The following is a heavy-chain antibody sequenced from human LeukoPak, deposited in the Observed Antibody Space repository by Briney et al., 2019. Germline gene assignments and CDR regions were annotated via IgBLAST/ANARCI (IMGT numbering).Heavy chain of an antibody. Sequence: SETLSLTCTVSGGSISSYYWSWIRQPPGKGLEWIGYIYYSGSTNYNPSLKSRVTISVDKSKNQFSLKLSSVTAADTAVYYCASRREWFGELLAVDYWGQGTLVTVSS. V-gene: IGHV4-59*12. CDR1: GGSISSYY. D-gene: IGHD3-10*01. CDR3: ASRREWFGELLAVDY. J-gene: IGHJ4*02. CDR2: IYYSGST.